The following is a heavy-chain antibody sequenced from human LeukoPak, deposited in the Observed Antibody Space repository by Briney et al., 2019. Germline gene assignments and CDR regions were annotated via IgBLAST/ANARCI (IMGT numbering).Heavy chain of an antibody. CDR1: GFIFSSYG. D-gene: IGHD3-16*02. CDR2: ISYDGSNK. Sequence: GGSLRLSCAASGFIFSSYGMHWVRQAPGKGLEGVAVISYDGSNKYYADSVKGRFTISRDNTKNTLYLQMNSLRAEDTAVYYCAKDPNWGSYRYAYFDYWGQGTLVTVSS. J-gene: IGHJ4*02. V-gene: IGHV3-30*18. CDR3: AKDPNWGSYRYAYFDY.